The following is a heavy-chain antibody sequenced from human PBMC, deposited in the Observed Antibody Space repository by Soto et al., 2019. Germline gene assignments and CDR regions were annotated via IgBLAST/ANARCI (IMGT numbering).Heavy chain of an antibody. Sequence: QVQLQESGPGLVKPSGTLSLTCALSGASIITDNWWSWVRQPPGKEMEWIGEIDHSGNTNINPSVKSRVTISVDTSKNQFSLTVSSVTAADTAIYYCARASASSKLRGVVINWGQGTLVTVSS. CDR3: ARASASSKLRGVVIN. CDR1: GASIITDNW. D-gene: IGHD3-10*01. J-gene: IGHJ4*02. CDR2: IDHSGNT. V-gene: IGHV4-4*02.